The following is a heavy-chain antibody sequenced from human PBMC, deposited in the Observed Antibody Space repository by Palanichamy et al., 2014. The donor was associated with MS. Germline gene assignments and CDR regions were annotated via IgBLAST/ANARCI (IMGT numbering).Heavy chain of an antibody. V-gene: IGHV3-48*04. D-gene: IGHD1-26*01. CDR1: GFNIRAYS. CDR2: ISPEGDTK. Sequence: EVRLVESGGGLVQPGGSRRLSCAASGFNIRAYSMDWVRQTPGKGLQWLSYISPEGDTKYYADSVRGRFTIPKDDTQNLVFLQMNNLGPDDTATYYCARGWRSNSFDQWGQGILVAVS. CDR3: ARGWRSNSFDQ. J-gene: IGHJ4*02.